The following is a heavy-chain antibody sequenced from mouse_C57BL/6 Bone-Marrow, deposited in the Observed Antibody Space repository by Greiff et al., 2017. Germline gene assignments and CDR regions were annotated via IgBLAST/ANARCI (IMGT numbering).Heavy chain of an antibody. D-gene: IGHD3-2*02. Sequence: VQLQESGPELVKPGASVKISCKASGYAFSSSWVNWLKQRPGKGLVWIGRIFPGDGGTNYNGKFKGQATLTPDKSSSTAYMQLSSLTSEDSEVYFCARRAQAKFDVWGQGTTLTVSS. CDR3: ARRAQAKFDV. CDR2: IFPGDGGT. J-gene: IGHJ2*01. CDR1: GYAFSSSW. V-gene: IGHV1-82*01.